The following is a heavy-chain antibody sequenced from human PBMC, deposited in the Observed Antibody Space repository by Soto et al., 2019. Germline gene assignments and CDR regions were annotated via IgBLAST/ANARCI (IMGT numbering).Heavy chain of an antibody. CDR3: GRDQHARGALRDV. CDR2: ISTYNGHT. V-gene: IGHV1-18*04. Sequence: QGQLVQSGAEVKEPGASVKVSCKASGYTFTDYGITWVRQAPGQGLEWVGRISTYNGHTDYAQKLQGRVTMTADTATNTAYMDLRRLRADDTDVYYCGRDQHARGALRDVWGQGTTVTVAS. J-gene: IGHJ6*02. D-gene: IGHD3-10*01. CDR1: GYTFTDYG.